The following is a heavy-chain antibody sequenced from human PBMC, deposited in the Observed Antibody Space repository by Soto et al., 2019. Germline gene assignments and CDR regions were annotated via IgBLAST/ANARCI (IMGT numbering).Heavy chain of an antibody. Sequence: QVQLVQSGAEVKKPGSSVKVSCKASGGTFSSYTISWVRQAPGQGLAWMGRIIPILGIANYAPKFQGRVTITADKSTSTAYMELSSLRSEDTAVYYCARELWGGSYCSGGSCPFYWGQGTLVTVSS. J-gene: IGHJ4*02. CDR2: IIPILGIA. V-gene: IGHV1-69*08. CDR3: ARELWGGSYCSGGSCPFY. D-gene: IGHD2-15*01. CDR1: GGTFSSYT.